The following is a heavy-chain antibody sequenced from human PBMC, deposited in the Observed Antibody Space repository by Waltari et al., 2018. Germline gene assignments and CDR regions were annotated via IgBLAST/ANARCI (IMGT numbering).Heavy chain of an antibody. D-gene: IGHD6-19*01. Sequence: EVQLVESGGDLVQPGGSLRLSCADSGFGFSAYGMHWVRQVPGKGLFWVSHINTDGSDANYADSVKGRFTISRDNAKNSLYLEMSSLRVEDTAVYYCAFSRGWSSPFGAYDSWGQGTRVIVSS. CDR1: GFGFSAYG. CDR2: INTDGSDA. CDR3: AFSRGWSSPFGAYDS. V-gene: IGHV3-74*01. J-gene: IGHJ3*02.